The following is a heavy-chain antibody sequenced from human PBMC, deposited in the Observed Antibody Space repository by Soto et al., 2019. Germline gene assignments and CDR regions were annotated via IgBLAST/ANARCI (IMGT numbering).Heavy chain of an antibody. CDR3: AEDIVVVVAATGY. J-gene: IGHJ4*02. Sequence: GSLRLSCAASGFTFSSYWMSWVRQAPGKGLEWVANIKQDGSEKYYVDSVKGRFTISRDNAKNSLYLQMNSLRAEDTAVYYCAEDIVVVVAATGYWGQGTLVTVSS. D-gene: IGHD2-15*01. CDR1: GFTFSSYW. CDR2: IKQDGSEK. V-gene: IGHV3-7*03.